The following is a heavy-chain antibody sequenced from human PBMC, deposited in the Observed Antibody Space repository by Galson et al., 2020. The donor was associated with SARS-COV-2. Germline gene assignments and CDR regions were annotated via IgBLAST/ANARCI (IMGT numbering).Heavy chain of an antibody. CDR3: ARAGGAAAGYDY. CDR1: GGSINTNNW. V-gene: IGHV4-4*02. J-gene: IGHJ4*02. D-gene: IGHD6-13*01. Sequence: SETLSLTCAVSGGSINTNNWWSWVHQPPGKGLEWIGEIQRSGSTNYNPSLKSRVTISMDKSKNQFSLNLTSGTAADTAVYYCARAGGAAAGYDYWGQGTLVTVSS. CDR2: IQRSGST.